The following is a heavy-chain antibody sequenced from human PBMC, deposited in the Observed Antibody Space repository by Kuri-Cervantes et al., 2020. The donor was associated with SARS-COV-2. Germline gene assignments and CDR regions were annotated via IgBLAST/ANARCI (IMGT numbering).Heavy chain of an antibody. D-gene: IGHD4/OR15-4a*01. Sequence: SETLSLTCTVSGGSISSYHWSWIRQPPGKGLEWIGYIYHSGSTYYNPSLKSRVTISVDRSKNQFSLKLSSVTAADTAVYYCARDPNANHNNWFDPWGQGTLVTVSS. V-gene: IGHV4-59*01. CDR1: GGSISSYH. CDR2: IYHSGST. CDR3: ARDPNANHNNWFDP. J-gene: IGHJ5*02.